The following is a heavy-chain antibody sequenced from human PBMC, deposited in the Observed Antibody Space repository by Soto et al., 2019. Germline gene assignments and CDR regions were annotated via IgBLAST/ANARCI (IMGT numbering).Heavy chain of an antibody. D-gene: IGHD6-6*01. V-gene: IGHV3-23*01. CDR1: GFTFSTYA. CDR3: AKGGSSSSRLTFDY. J-gene: IGHJ4*02. Sequence: EVQLLESGGGLVQPGGSLRLSCAATGFTFSTYAMTWVRQAPGKGLEWVSTVSGSDGSTYYADSVKGRFTISRDNSQNTLYLQMNSLRADDSAVYYCAKGGSSSSRLTFDYWGQGTLVTVSS. CDR2: VSGSDGST.